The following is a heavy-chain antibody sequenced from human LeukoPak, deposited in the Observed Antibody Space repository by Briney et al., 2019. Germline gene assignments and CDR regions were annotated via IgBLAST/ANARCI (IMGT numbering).Heavy chain of an antibody. CDR1: GGSISSSNW. CDR3: AKMTPAGVYFDWLNYYYMDV. D-gene: IGHD3-9*01. Sequence: PSGTLSLTCAVSGGSISSSNWWSWVRQPPGKGLEWIGEIYHSGSTNYNPSLKSRVTISVDKSKNQFSLKLSSVTAADTAVYYCAKMTPAGVYFDWLNYYYMDVWGKGTTVTVSS. J-gene: IGHJ6*03. CDR2: IYHSGST. V-gene: IGHV4-4*02.